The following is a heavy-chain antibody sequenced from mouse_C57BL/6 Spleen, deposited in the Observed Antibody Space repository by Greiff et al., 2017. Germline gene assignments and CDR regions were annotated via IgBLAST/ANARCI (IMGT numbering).Heavy chain of an antibody. CDR3: TRWGYGTTSEYCDV. CDR1: GYTFTDYE. J-gene: IGHJ1*03. V-gene: IGHV1-15*01. D-gene: IGHD1-1*01. Sequence: VQLQQSGAELVRPGASVTLSCKASGYTFTDYEMHWVKQTPVHGLEWIGAIDPETGGTAYNQKFKGKAILTADKSSSTAYMELRSLTSEDSAVYYGTRWGYGTTSEYCDVWGTGTTVTVSS. CDR2: IDPETGGT.